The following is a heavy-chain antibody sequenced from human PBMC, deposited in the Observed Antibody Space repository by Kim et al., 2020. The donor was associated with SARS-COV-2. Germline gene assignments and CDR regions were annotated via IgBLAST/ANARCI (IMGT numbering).Heavy chain of an antibody. CDR1: GFTFSSYG. V-gene: IGHV3-30*18. J-gene: IGHJ4*02. D-gene: IGHD3-3*01. Sequence: GGSLRLSCAASGFTFSSYGMHWVRQAPGKGLEWVAVISYDGSNKYYADSVKGRFTISRDNSKNTLYLQMNSLRAEDTAVYYCAKKEGGYYAHLDYWGQGTLVTVSS. CDR3: AKKEGGYYAHLDY. CDR2: ISYDGSNK.